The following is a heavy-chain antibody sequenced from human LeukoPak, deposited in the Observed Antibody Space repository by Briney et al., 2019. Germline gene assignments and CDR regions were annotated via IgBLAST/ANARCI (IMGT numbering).Heavy chain of an antibody. V-gene: IGHV1-18*01. D-gene: IGHD2-21*02. CDR1: GYTFTSYG. Sequence: ASVKVSCKASGYTFTSYGISWVRQAPGQGLEWMGWISAYNGNTNYAQKLQGRVTMTTDTSTSTAYMEVRSLRSDDTAVYYCARDIDVVVTAISYGMDVWGQGTTVTVSS. CDR2: ISAYNGNT. CDR3: ARDIDVVVTAISYGMDV. J-gene: IGHJ6*02.